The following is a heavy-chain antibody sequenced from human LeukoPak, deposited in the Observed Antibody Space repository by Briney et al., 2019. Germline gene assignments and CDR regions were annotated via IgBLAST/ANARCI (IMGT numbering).Heavy chain of an antibody. J-gene: IGHJ6*02. CDR3: ARARYYYYGMDV. CDR2: ISSSGRTI. V-gene: IGHV3-48*03. Sequence: GGSLRLSCAASGFTFSSYEMNWVRQAPGTGLEWVSYISSSGRTIYYADSVKGRFTISRDNAKNSLYLQMNSLRAEDTAVYYCARARYYYYGMDVWGQGTTVTVSS. CDR1: GFTFSSYE.